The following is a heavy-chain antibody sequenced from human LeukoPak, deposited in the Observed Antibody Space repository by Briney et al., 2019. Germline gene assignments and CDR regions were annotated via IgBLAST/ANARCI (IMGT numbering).Heavy chain of an antibody. J-gene: IGHJ3*02. Sequence: SETLSLTCTVSGGSISSGVYYWSWIRQHPGEGLEWIGYIYYSGSTYSNPSLKSRLTMSVDISKNQFSLKLSSVTAADTAVYYCARGVKGLRGAFDIWGQGTMVTVSS. CDR1: GGSISSGVYY. V-gene: IGHV4-31*03. D-gene: IGHD3-10*01. CDR2: IYYSGST. CDR3: ARGVKGLRGAFDI.